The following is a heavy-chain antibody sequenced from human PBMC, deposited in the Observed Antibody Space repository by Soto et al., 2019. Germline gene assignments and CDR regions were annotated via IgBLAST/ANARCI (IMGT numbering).Heavy chain of an antibody. D-gene: IGHD4-17*01. CDR2: INPNSGGT. V-gene: IGHV1-2*04. CDR1: GYTFTGYY. Sequence: GASVKVSCKASGYTFTGYYMHWVRQAPGQGLEWMGWINPNSGGTNYAQKFQGWVTMTRDTSISTAYMELSRLRSDDTAVYYCARVRTVTTPADGMDVWGQGTTVTVSS. CDR3: ARVRTVTTPADGMDV. J-gene: IGHJ6*02.